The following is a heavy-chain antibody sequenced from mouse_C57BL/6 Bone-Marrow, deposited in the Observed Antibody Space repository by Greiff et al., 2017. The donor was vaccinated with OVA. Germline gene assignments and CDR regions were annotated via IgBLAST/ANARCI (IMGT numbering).Heavy chain of an antibody. CDR1: GYTFTSYW. D-gene: IGHD1-3*01. J-gene: IGHJ3*01. V-gene: IGHV1-55*01. Sequence: VKLQESGAELVKPGASVKMSCKASGYTFTSYWITWVKQRPGQGLEWIGDIYPGSGSTNYNEKFKSKTTLTVDTSSSTAYMQLSSLTSEDSAVYYCARGDNPAWFAYWGQGTLVTVSA. CDR3: ARGDNPAWFAY. CDR2: IYPGSGST.